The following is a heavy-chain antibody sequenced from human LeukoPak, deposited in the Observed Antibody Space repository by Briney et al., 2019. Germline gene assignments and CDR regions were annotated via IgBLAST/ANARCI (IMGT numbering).Heavy chain of an antibody. CDR3: ARIAISSSSPMGNWFDP. J-gene: IGHJ5*02. V-gene: IGHV4-39*01. CDR2: SGST. D-gene: IGHD6-6*01. Sequence: SGSTYYNPSLKSRVTISVDTSKNQSSLKLSSVTAADTAVYYCARIAISSSSPMGNWFDPWGQGTLVTVSS.